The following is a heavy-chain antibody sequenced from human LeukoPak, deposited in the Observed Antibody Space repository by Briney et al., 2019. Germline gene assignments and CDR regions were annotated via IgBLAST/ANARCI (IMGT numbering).Heavy chain of an antibody. CDR3: ARDFQGGPNDP. D-gene: IGHD2-15*01. Sequence: SETLSLTCTVSGSSISSGDYYWSWIRQPPGKGLEWIAYISHSGGTYYNPSLKSRATISLDTSRNQFSLKLSSVTAADTAVYYCARDFQGGPNDPRGQGTLVTVSP. V-gene: IGHV4-30-4*01. J-gene: IGHJ5*02. CDR2: ISHSGGT. CDR1: GSSISSGDYY.